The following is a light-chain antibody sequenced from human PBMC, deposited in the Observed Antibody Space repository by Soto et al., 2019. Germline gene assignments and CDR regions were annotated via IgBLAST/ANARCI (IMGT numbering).Light chain of an antibody. J-gene: IGKJ1*01. CDR3: QQYGSSSWT. V-gene: IGKV3-20*01. Sequence: EIGLTQAPGTLSLSPGEIATLSCRASQSVSSSYLAWYQQKPGQAPRLLIYGASSRATGIQDRFSGSGSGTDFTVTISGLEPEGFAVDYCQQYGSSSWTFGEGNKVEIK. CDR1: QSVSSSY. CDR2: GAS.